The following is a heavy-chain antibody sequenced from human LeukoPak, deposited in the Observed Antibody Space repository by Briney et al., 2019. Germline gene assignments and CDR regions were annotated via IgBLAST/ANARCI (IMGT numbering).Heavy chain of an antibody. CDR3: ARDRPVLRFLEWLLNDAFDI. J-gene: IGHJ3*02. Sequence: ASVKVSCKASGYTFTSYGISWVRQAPGQGLEGMGWISAYNGNTNYAQKLQGRVTMSTDTSRSTAYMELRSLRSDDTAVYYCARDRPVLRFLEWLLNDAFDIWGQGTMVTVSS. CDR2: ISAYNGNT. V-gene: IGHV1-18*01. CDR1: GYTFTSYG. D-gene: IGHD3-3*01.